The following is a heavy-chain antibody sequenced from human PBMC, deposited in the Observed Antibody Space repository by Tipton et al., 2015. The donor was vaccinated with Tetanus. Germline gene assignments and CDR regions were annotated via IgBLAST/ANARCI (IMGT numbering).Heavy chain of an antibody. CDR3: TRGRRWPQRRSYYFDY. D-gene: IGHD5-24*01. CDR1: GFTFGEYA. CDR2: IRSKAYGGTP. Sequence: RSLRLSCTASGFTFGEYAMSWFRQAPGRGLEWVSFIRSKAYGGTPEYAASVKGRFTISRDDSKNIAYLQMNSLKTEDTAVYYCTRGRRWPQRRSYYFDYWGQGTLVTVSS. J-gene: IGHJ4*02. V-gene: IGHV3-49*03.